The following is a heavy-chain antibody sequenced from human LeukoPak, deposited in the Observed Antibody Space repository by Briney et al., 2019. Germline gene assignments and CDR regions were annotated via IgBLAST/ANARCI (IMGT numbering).Heavy chain of an antibody. V-gene: IGHV3-23*01. J-gene: IGHJ4*02. D-gene: IGHD3-10*01. CDR1: GFTYSRYA. Sequence: QPGGSLRLSCAASGFTYSRYAMSWVRQAPGKGPEWVSAISGSGDSTYYADSVKGRFTISRDYSKNTLYLQMNSLRAEDTAVYYCAKDLGDFTYYYGSGTYYSASDYWGQGTLVTVSS. CDR2: ISGSGDST. CDR3: AKDLGDFTYYYGSGTYYSASDY.